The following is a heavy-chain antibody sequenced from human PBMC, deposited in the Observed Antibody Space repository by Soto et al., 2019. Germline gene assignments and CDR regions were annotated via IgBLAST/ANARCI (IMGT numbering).Heavy chain of an antibody. J-gene: IGHJ3*02. CDR1: GYTFTSYG. D-gene: IGHD4-17*01. CDR3: ARDLYGSNDAFDI. CDR2: INAGNGNT. V-gene: IGHV1-18*01. Sequence: QVQLVQSGAEVKKPGASVKVSCKASGYTFTSYGISWVRQAPGQGLEWMGWINAGNGNTKYSQKFQGRVTITRDTSASTAYMELSSLRSEDTAVYYCARDLYGSNDAFDIWGQGTMVTVSS.